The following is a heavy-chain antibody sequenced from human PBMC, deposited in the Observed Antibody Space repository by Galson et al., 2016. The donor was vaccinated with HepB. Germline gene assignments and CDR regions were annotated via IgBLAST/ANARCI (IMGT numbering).Heavy chain of an antibody. CDR2: IRDTDAAT. V-gene: IGHV3-23*01. J-gene: IGHJ3*02. Sequence: LRLSCAISGFTLTTYDMHWVRQAPGKGLEWVSSIRDTDAATHYADSVKGRFTISRDSSRNTLYLQMSSLRAEDTAVYYCARDDDHYESGAYYDAFDIWGQGTMVTVSS. D-gene: IGHD3-10*01. CDR3: ARDDDHYESGAYYDAFDI. CDR1: GFTLTTYD.